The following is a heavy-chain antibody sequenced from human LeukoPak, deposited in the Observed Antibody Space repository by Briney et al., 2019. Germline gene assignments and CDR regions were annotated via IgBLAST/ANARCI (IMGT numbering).Heavy chain of an antibody. J-gene: IGHJ6*03. CDR3: AISDYGGNSRYYYYYMDV. CDR2: IYTSGST. Sequence: PSETLSLTCTVSGGSISSGSYYWSWIRQPAGKGLEWIGRIYTSGSTNYNPSLKSRVTMSVDTSKNQFSLKLSSVTAADTAVYYCAISDYGGNSRYYYYYMDVWGKGTTVTVSS. V-gene: IGHV4-61*02. D-gene: IGHD4-23*01. CDR1: GGSISSGSYY.